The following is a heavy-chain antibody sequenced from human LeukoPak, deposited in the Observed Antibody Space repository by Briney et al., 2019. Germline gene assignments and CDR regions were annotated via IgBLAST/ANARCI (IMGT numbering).Heavy chain of an antibody. J-gene: IGHJ6*02. Sequence: GASVKVSCKASGYTFTSYGISWVRQAPGQGLEWMGWISAYNGNTNYAQKLQGRVTMTTDTSTSTAYMELRSLRSDDTAVYYCARDLGIWFGVGDYYYYGMDVWGQGTTVTVSS. V-gene: IGHV1-18*01. CDR1: GYTFTSYG. CDR3: ARDLGIWFGVGDYYYYGMDV. CDR2: ISAYNGNT. D-gene: IGHD3-10*01.